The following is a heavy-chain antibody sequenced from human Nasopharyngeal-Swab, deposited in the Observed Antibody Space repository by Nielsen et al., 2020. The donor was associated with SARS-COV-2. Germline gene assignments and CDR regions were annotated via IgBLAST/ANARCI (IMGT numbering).Heavy chain of an antibody. CDR1: GYSFTSYW. J-gene: IGHJ5*02. V-gene: IGHV5-51*01. CDR3: ARTLESIAAAGNCGWFDP. D-gene: IGHD6-13*01. CDR2: IYPGDSDT. Sequence: GESLKISCKGSGYSFTSYWIGWVRQMPGKGLEWMGIIYPGDSDTRYSPSFQGQVTISADKSISTAYLQWSSLKASDTAMYYCARTLESIAAAGNCGWFDPWGQGTLVTVSS.